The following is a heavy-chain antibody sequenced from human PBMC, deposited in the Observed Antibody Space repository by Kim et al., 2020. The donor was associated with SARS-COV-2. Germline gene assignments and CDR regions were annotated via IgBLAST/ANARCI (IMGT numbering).Heavy chain of an antibody. D-gene: IGHD3-10*01. V-gene: IGHV3-33*05. CDR3: ASDSLNGFGSGMLHNWF. CDR1: GFSFRNYG. Sequence: GGSLRLSCVGSGFSFRNYGIHWVRQAPGKGLEWVAVISYDGINKFYGDSVEGRFTISRDDSRNTVYLHITSARVEDTALYYCASDSLNGFGSGMLHNWF. CDR2: ISYDGINK. J-gene: IGHJ5*01.